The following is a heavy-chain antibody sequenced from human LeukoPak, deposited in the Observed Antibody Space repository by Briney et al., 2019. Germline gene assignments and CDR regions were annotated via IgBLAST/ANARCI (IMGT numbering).Heavy chain of an antibody. J-gene: IGHJ5*02. V-gene: IGHV4-30-2*01. CDR1: GGSISSGGYS. CDR2: IYHSGST. CDR3: ARDGPNWFDP. Sequence: NPSETLSLTCAVSGGSISSGGYSWSWIRQPPGKGLEWIGYIYHSGSTYYNPSLKSRVTISVDTSKNQFSLKLSSVTAADTAVYYCARDGPNWFDPWGQGTLVTVSS.